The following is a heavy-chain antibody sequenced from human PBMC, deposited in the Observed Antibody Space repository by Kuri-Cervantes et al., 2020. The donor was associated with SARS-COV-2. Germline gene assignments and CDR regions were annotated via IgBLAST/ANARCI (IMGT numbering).Heavy chain of an antibody. J-gene: IGHJ4*02. CDR3: AKDLIGHPLFDY. V-gene: IGHV3-30*18. CDR1: GFTFSSYG. CDR2: ISYDGSNK. Sequence: GESLKISCAASGFTFSSYGMHWVRQAPGKGLEWVAVISYDGSNKYYADSVKGRFTISRDNSKNTLYLQMNSLRAEDTAVYYCAKDLIGHPLFDYWGQGTLVTCYS. D-gene: IGHD2-8*01.